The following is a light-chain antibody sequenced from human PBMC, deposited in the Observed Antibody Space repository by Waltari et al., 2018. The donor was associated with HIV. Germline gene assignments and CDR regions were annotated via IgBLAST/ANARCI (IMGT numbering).Light chain of an antibody. V-gene: IGLV1-51*02. CDR3: GTWDNRLSVGV. Sequence: QSVLTQPPSMSAAPGPRVTISCSGSASNFGSDFVSWYQHVPGTAPKLLIYENTKRPSGISERFSGSTSGTSATLAITGLQTGDEAVYYCGTWDNRLSVGVFGGGTRLTVL. J-gene: IGLJ3*02. CDR1: ASNFGSDF. CDR2: ENT.